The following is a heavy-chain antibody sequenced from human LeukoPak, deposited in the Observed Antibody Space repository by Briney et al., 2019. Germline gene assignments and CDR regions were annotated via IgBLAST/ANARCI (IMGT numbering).Heavy chain of an antibody. V-gene: IGHV4-59*01. CDR3: ASSHLYSSSWYLSGRFDY. J-gene: IGHJ4*02. CDR1: GGSISSYY. CDR2: IYYSGST. Sequence: SETLSLTCTVSGGSISSYYWSWIRQPPGKGLEWIGYIYYSGSTNYNPSLKSRVTISVDTSKNQFSLKLSSVTAADTAVYYCASSHLYSSSWYLSGRFDYWGQGTLVTVSS. D-gene: IGHD6-13*01.